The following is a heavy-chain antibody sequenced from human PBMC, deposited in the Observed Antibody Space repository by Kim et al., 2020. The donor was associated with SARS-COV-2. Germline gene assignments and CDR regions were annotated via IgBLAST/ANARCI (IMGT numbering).Heavy chain of an antibody. V-gene: IGHV3-23*01. J-gene: IGHJ2*01. Sequence: GGSLRLSCAASRFTFSSSAMTWVRQAPGKGLEWVSSIFGSGHGTYYADSVKGHFIISRDNSENTLYLQMNDLRADDTAVYYCAKNVHITSVTFLWYFDLWGRGTSVIVSS. CDR3: AKNVHITSVTFLWYFDL. CDR1: RFTFSSSA. D-gene: IGHD2-2*01. CDR2: IFGSGHGT.